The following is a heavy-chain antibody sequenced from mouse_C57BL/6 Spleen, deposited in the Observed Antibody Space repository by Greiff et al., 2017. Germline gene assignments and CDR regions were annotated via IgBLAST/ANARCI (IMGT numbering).Heavy chain of an antibody. CDR3: AREGDDYDEGYIDV. V-gene: IGHV1-82*01. J-gene: IGHJ1*03. CDR2: IYPGDGDT. D-gene: IGHD2-4*01. CDR1: GYAFSSSW. Sequence: QVQLQQSGPELVKPGASVKISCKASGYAFSSSWMNWVKQRPGQGLEWIGRIYPGDGDTNYHGKFKGKATLTADKSSSTAYMQLSSLTSEDSAVYVCAREGDDYDEGYIDVWGTGTPVTVSS.